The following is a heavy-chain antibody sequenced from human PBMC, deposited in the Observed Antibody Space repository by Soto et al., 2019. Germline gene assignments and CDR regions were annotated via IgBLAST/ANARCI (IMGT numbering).Heavy chain of an antibody. J-gene: IGHJ4*02. D-gene: IGHD1-7*01. Sequence: PGGSLRLSCAASGFIFNNYAMSWVRQAPGKGLEWVSAISANGQGIYYADSVKGRFIISRDSSKNTVFLHMDSLTAEDTAVYYCAKDRNYPRDQFHNWGQGTLVTVSS. CDR2: ISANGQGI. CDR1: GFIFNNYA. CDR3: AKDRNYPRDQFHN. V-gene: IGHV3-23*01.